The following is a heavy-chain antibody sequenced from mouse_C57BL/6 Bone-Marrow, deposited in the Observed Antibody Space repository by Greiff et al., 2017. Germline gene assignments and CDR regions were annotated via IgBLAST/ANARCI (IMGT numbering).Heavy chain of an antibody. Sequence: VQLQQPGAELVKPGASVKLSCKASGYTFTRYWMHWVKQRPGQGLEWIGMIHPNSGSTNYNEKFKSKATLTVDKSSSTAYMQLSSLTSEDSAVYYCARYDGYYWFAYWGQGTLVTVSA. CDR1: GYTFTRYW. V-gene: IGHV1-64*01. J-gene: IGHJ3*01. CDR3: ARYDGYYWFAY. D-gene: IGHD2-3*01. CDR2: IHPNSGST.